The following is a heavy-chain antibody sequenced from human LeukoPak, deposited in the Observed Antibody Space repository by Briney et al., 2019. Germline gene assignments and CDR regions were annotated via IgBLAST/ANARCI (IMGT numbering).Heavy chain of an antibody. V-gene: IGHV3-74*01. CDR2: INSDGSYT. CDR1: GFTLRSYW. CDR3: ASWGDSSGYPY. Sequence: GGTVRLSCAACGFTLRSYWMHGVRQAPAKGLVWVSRINSDGSYTNYADSVKGRFTISRDNDKNTLYLQMNSLRAEDTAVYYCASWGDSSGYPYWGQGTLVNVSS. J-gene: IGHJ4*02. D-gene: IGHD3-22*01.